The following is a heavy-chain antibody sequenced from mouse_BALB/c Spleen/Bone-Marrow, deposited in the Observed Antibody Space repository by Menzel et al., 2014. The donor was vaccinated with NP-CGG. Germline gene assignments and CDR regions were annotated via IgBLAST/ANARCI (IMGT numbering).Heavy chain of an antibody. CDR3: ARSRVPYFALDY. CDR1: GFTFTDYV. CDR2: IYPGSGDT. Sequence: QVHVKQSGPELVKPGASVKVSCTASGFTFTDYVINWVKQRTGQGLEWIGEIYPGSGDTYYNEKFKAKATLTADKSSNTVHMQLSSLTSEDSVVYFCARSRVPYFALDYWGQGTSVTVSS. J-gene: IGHJ4*01. V-gene: IGHV1-77*01.